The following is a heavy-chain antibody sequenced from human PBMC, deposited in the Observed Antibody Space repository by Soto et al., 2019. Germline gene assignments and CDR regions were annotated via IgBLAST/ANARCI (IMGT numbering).Heavy chain of an antibody. Sequence: EVQLVESGGGLVKPGGSLRLSCAASGFTFSSYSMNWVRQAPGKGLEWVSSISSSSSYIYYADSVKGRFTISRDNAKNSLYLQMNSPRDEDTPVYYCARARVIVGATSHCYYGRDDWGQGTLVTVSS. D-gene: IGHD1-26*01. J-gene: IGHJ4*02. V-gene: IGHV3-21*01. CDR2: ISSSSSYI. CDR3: ARARVIVGATSHCYYGRDD. CDR1: GFTFSSYS.